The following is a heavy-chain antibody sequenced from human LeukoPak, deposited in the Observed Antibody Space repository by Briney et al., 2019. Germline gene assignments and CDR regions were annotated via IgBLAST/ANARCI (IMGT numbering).Heavy chain of an antibody. CDR1: GGSISSYY. J-gene: IGHJ5*02. CDR2: IYYSGST. D-gene: IGHD3-10*01. V-gene: IGHV4-59*01. CDR3: ARGPPGGQFDP. Sequence: PSETLSLTCTVSGGSISSYYWSWIRQPPGKGLEWIGYIYYSGSTNYNPSLKSRVTMSVDTSKNQFSLRLSSVTAADTAVYYCARGPPGGQFDPWGQGTLVTVPS.